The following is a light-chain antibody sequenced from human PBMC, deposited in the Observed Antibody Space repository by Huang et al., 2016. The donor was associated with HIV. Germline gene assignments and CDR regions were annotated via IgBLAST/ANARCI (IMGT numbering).Light chain of an antibody. V-gene: IGKV3-20*01. Sequence: EIVLTQSPGTLSLSPGEGVTLSCRASQSVSSSFLAWYQQKPGQAPRLLIYGTSSRVTGIPDRFSGSGSGTDFTLTISRVEPEDFAVYYCQQYGSSPWTFGQGTKVEMK. CDR1: QSVSSSF. CDR2: GTS. J-gene: IGKJ1*01. CDR3: QQYGSSPWT.